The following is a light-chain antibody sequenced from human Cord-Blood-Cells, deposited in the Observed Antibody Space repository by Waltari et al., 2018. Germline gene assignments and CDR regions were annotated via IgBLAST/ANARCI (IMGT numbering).Light chain of an antibody. J-gene: IGKJ2*01. V-gene: IGKV1-5*01. Sequence: DIQMTQSPSTLSASVGDRVTITCRASQSISSWLAWYQQKPGKAPKLLIYDASSLESGVPSRFSGSESGTEFTLTISSLQPDDFATYYCQQYNSYRMYTFGQGTKLEIK. CDR3: QQYNSYRMYT. CDR2: DAS. CDR1: QSISSW.